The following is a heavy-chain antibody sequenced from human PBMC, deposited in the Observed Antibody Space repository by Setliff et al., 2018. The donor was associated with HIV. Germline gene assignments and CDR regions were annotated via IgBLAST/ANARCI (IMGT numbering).Heavy chain of an antibody. J-gene: IGHJ4*02. CDR1: GGSFSGYY. CDR2: INHSGST. CDR3: ARETEAGTFDY. D-gene: IGHD6-19*01. Sequence: LSLTCAVHGGSFSGYYWSWVRQPPGKGLEWIGEINHSGSTNYNPSLKSRVTVSVDTSKNQFSLKVSSVTAADTAVYYCARETEAGTFDYWGQGTLVTVSS. V-gene: IGHV4-34*01.